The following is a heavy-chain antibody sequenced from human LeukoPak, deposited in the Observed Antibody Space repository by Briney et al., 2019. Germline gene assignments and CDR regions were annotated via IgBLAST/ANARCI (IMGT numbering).Heavy chain of an antibody. D-gene: IGHD2-15*01. V-gene: IGHV1-2*02. CDR3: ARESKDIVVVVAAMDI. Sequence: ASVKVSCKASGYTFTSYGISWVRQAPGQGLEWMGWINPNSGGTNYAQKFQGRVTMTRDTSISTAYMELSRLRSDDTAVYYRARESKDIVVVVAAMDIWGQGTMVTVSS. J-gene: IGHJ3*02. CDR1: GYTFTSYG. CDR2: INPNSGGT.